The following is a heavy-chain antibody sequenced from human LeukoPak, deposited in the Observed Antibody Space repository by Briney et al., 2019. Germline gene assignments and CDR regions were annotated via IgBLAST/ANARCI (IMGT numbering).Heavy chain of an antibody. D-gene: IGHD4-17*01. CDR3: AREIIGGDYG. V-gene: IGHV4-31*03. J-gene: IGHJ4*02. Sequence: PSQTLSLTCTVSGGSISSGGHYWSWIRQHPGTGLEWIGYIYYSGSTNYNPSLKSRVTISVDTSKNQFSLKLSSVTAADTAVYYCAREIIGGDYGWGQGTLVTVSS. CDR1: GGSISSGGHY. CDR2: IYYSGST.